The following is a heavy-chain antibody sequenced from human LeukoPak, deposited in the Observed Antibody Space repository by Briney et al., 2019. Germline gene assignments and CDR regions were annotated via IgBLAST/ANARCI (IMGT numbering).Heavy chain of an antibody. J-gene: IGHJ4*02. V-gene: IGHV4-4*07. CDR3: RTDARGSSSGWYCFDY. D-gene: IGHD6-19*01. CDR1: GGSISNYY. CDR2: IYPTGST. Sequence: SETLSLTCTVSGGSISNYYWSWIRQPAGKGLEWIGRIYPTGSTNYNPSLKRRVTISVDTSKNQFSLRLSPVTAADTAVYYCRTDARGSSSGWYCFDYWGQETLVTVSS.